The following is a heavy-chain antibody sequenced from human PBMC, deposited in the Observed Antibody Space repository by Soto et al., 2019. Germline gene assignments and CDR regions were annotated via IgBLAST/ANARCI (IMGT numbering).Heavy chain of an antibody. V-gene: IGHV1-8*01. J-gene: IGHJ6*02. CDR3: ARGDPAGYSSGWDKDGMDV. CDR2: MNPNSGNT. CDR1: GSTFTSYD. Sequence: ASVKVSCKASGSTFTSYDIHWVRQATGQGLEWMGWMNPNSGNTGYAQKFQGRVTMTRNTSISTAYMELSSLRSEDTAVYYCARGDPAGYSSGWDKDGMDVWGQGTTVTVSS. D-gene: IGHD6-19*01.